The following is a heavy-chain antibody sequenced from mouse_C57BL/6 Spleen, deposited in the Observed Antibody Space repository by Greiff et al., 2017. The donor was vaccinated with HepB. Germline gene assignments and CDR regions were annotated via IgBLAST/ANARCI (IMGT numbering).Heavy chain of an antibody. CDR1: GYTFTSYG. J-gene: IGHJ3*01. Sequence: QVQLQQSGAELARPGASVKLSCKASGYTFTSYGISWVKQRPGQGLEWIGEIYPSSGNTYYNEKFKGKATLTADKSSSTAYMELRSLTSEDSAVYFCAGYDGYLFAYWGQGTLVTVSA. D-gene: IGHD2-3*01. V-gene: IGHV1-81*01. CDR2: IYPSSGNT. CDR3: AGYDGYLFAY.